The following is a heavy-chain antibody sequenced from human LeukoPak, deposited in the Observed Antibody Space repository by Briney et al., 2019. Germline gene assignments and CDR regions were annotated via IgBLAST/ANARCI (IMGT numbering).Heavy chain of an antibody. CDR2: IVVGSGNT. D-gene: IGHD2-21*02. Sequence: GASVTVSCTASGFTFTSSAVQWVRQARGQRLEWIGWIVVGSGNTNYAQKFQERVTITRDMSTSTAYMELSSLRSEDTAVYYCAADPGVTVFYYYGMDVWGQGTTVTVSS. CDR3: AADPGVTVFYYYGMDV. J-gene: IGHJ6*02. V-gene: IGHV1-58*01. CDR1: GFTFTSSA.